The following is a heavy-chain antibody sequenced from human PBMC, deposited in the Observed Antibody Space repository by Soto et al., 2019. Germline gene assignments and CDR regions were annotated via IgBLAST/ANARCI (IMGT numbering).Heavy chain of an antibody. V-gene: IGHV3-33*01. J-gene: IGHJ4*02. CDR3: ARMAPPIDY. D-gene: IGHD5-12*01. CDR2: IWYDGSNK. CDR1: GFTFSSYG. Sequence: QVQLVESGGGVVQPGRSLRLSCAASGFTFSSYGMHWVRQAPGKGLEWVAVIWYDGSNKYYADSVKGRFTISRDNAKNSLYLQMNSLRAEDTAVYYCARMAPPIDYWGQGTLVTVSS.